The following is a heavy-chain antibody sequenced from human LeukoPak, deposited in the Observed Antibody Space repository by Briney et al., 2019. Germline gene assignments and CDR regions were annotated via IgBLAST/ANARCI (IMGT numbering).Heavy chain of an antibody. J-gene: IGHJ3*02. V-gene: IGHV3-23*01. Sequence: GGSLRLSCAASGFTFSSYAMSWVRQAPGKGLEWVSAISGSGGSTYYADSVKGRFTISRDNAKNSLCLQMNSLRAEDTAVNYCARTAYYYDSSGYDDAFDIWGQGTMVTVSS. CDR2: ISGSGGST. CDR1: GFTFSSYA. CDR3: ARTAYYYDSSGYDDAFDI. D-gene: IGHD3-22*01.